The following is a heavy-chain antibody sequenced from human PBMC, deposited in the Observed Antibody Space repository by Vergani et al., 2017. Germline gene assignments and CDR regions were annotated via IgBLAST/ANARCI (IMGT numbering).Heavy chain of an antibody. CDR2: ISSSGSTI. J-gene: IGHJ4*02. CDR3: ARGPLNAPFDY. CDR1: GFTFSSYS. V-gene: IGHV3-48*04. D-gene: IGHD2-2*01. Sequence: EVQLVESGGGLVQPGGSLRLSCAASGFTFSSYSMNWVRQAPGKGLEWVSYISSSGSTIYYADSVKGRFTISRDNAKNSLYLQMNSLRAEDTAVYYCARGPLNAPFDYWGQGTLVTVSS.